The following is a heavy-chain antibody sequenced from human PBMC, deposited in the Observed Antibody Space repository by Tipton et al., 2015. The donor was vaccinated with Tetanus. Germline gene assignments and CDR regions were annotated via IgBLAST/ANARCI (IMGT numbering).Heavy chain of an antibody. CDR3: ARGWSECSSWSCSPFDS. Sequence: GLVKPSETLSLTCTVSGGSVSSGSYYWSWVRQPPGKGLEYIGYILYGGSTHYNPSLKSRLTMSADPAKNQFSLRLTSVTAADTAVYYCARGWSECSSWSCSPFDSWGQGTLVTVSS. V-gene: IGHV4-61*01. J-gene: IGHJ4*02. CDR2: ILYGGST. CDR1: GGSVSSGSYY. D-gene: IGHD2-2*01.